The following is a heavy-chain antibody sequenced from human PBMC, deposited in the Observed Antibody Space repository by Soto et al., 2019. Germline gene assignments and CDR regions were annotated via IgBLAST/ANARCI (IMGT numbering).Heavy chain of an antibody. CDR3: XXXGLLVHAGIDF. V-gene: IGHV3-15*07. CDR1: GFSFTKDW. D-gene: IGHD2-8*02. Sequence: EVQLVESGGGLVQPGGSFRLSCEASGFSFTKDWMNWVRQAPGKGLEWVRRIKSNAVGGTTDYSGPVKGRITISRDDSXXXXXXXXXXXXXXXXXXXXXXXXGLLVHAGIDFWGQGALVIVSS. CDR2: IKSNAVGGTT. J-gene: IGHJ4*02.